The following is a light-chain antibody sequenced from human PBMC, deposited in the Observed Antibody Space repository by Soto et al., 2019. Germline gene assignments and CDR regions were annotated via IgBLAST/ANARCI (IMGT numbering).Light chain of an antibody. J-gene: IGLJ2*01. CDR1: SGHSNYA. Sequence: QSVLTQSPSASASLGASVKLTCTLSSGHSNYAIAWHKQQPEKGPRYLMKLNSDGSHSKGDGIPDRFSGSSSGAERYLTTSSLQSEDEADYYCQAWGTGVVFGGGTTLTVL. CDR3: QAWGTGVV. CDR2: LNSDGSH. V-gene: IGLV4-69*01.